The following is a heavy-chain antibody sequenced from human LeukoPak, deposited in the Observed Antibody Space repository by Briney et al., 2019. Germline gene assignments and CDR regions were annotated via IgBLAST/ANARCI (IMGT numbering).Heavy chain of an antibody. V-gene: IGHV3-33*06. J-gene: IGHJ5*02. CDR3: AKEVASMVLGS. D-gene: IGHD3-10*01. CDR2: IWYDGSNK. Sequence: PGRSVRLSCAASGYTFSSYGMHWVRQAPGKGLEWVAVIWYDGSNKYYADSVKGRFTISRDNSKNTLYLQMNSLRAEDTAVYYCAKEVASMVLGSWGQGTLVTVSS. CDR1: GYTFSSYG.